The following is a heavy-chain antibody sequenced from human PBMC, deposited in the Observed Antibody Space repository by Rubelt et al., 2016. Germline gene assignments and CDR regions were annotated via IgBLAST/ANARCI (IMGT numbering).Heavy chain of an antibody. CDR2: ISYDGSNK. J-gene: IGHJ4*02. D-gene: IGHD5/OR15-5a*01. CDR1: GFTFSSYA. CDR3: ARGGSTRASY. V-gene: IGHV3-30*04. Sequence: VQLVESGGGLVQPGGSLRLSCAASGFTFSSYAMSWVRQAPGKGLEWVAVISYDGSNKYYADSVKGRFTISRDNSKNTLYLQMNSLRAEDTAVYYCARGGSTRASYWGQGTLVTVSS.